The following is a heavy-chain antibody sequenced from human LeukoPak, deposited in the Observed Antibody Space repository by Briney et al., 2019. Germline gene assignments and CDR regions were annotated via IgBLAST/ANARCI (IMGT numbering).Heavy chain of an antibody. CDR2: ISSIRHYI. V-gene: IGHV3-21*01. J-gene: IGHJ4*02. D-gene: IGHD2-2*01. CDR3: ARDLGSGMPGGFDY. CDR1: GFTYSRYS. Sequence: PGGALRLSCVASGFTYSRYSMNWVRQAPGKGLEGVATISSIRHYIYHADSVRGRFTVSRDNARNSLYLQMNSLKAEDTSIYYCARDLGSGMPGGFDYWGQGSLVTVSA.